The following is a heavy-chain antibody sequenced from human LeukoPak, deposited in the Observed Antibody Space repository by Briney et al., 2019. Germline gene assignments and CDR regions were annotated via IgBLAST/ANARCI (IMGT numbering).Heavy chain of an antibody. J-gene: IGHJ5*02. D-gene: IGHD2-15*01. CDR2: INPNSGGT. Sequence: ASLKVSCKASGYTFTGYYMHWVRQAPGQGLEWMGWINPNSGGTNYAQKFQGRVTMTRDTSISTAYMELSRLRSDDTAVYYCASARSAHYSGNWFDPWGQGTLVTVSS. V-gene: IGHV1-2*02. CDR3: ASARSAHYSGNWFDP. CDR1: GYTFTGYY.